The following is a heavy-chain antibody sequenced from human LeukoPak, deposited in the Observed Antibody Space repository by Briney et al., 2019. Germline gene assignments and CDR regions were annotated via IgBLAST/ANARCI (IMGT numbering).Heavy chain of an antibody. CDR3: ARDIAAAASSST. D-gene: IGHD6-13*01. J-gene: IGHJ5*02. V-gene: IGHV3-66*01. CDR1: GFTVSSNH. CDR2: IYSGGST. Sequence: GGSLRLSCAASGFTVSSNHMSWVRQAPGKGLEWVSVIYSGGSTYYADSVKGRFTISRDNSKNTLYLQMNSLRAEDTAVYYCARDIAAAASSSTWGQGTLVTVSS.